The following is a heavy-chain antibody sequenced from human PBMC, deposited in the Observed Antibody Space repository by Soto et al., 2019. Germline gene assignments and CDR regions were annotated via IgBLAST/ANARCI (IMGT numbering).Heavy chain of an antibody. CDR1: GYTFTSYG. Sequence: QVQLVQSGAEVKKPGASVRVSCEASGYTFTSYGISWVRQAPGQGLEWMGWISVYSGSTNYAQKLQGRVTMTTDRSTRAVYMELRSRRSDDTDVYYCARDSWCLAVPAYHYYAMDVWGQGNTGTVS. V-gene: IGHV1-18*04. J-gene: IGHJ6*02. CDR2: ISVYSGST. D-gene: IGHD6-19*01. CDR3: ARDSWCLAVPAYHYYAMDV.